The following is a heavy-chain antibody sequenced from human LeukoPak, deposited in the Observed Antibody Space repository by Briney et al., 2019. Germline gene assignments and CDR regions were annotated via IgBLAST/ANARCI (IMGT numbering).Heavy chain of an antibody. CDR1: GYTFTNYD. J-gene: IGHJ4*02. Sequence: ASVKVSCKASGYTFTNYDINWVRQATGQGLEWMGWVNPKSGYTGYAQKFQGRVTISRDTSISTAYMELSSLRSEDTAVYYCARVDGGADYWGQGTLVTVSS. V-gene: IGHV1-8*01. CDR3: ARVDGGADY. D-gene: IGHD3-16*01. CDR2: VNPKSGYT.